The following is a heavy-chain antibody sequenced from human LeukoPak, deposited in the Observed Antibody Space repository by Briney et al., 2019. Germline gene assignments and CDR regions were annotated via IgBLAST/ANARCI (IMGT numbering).Heavy chain of an antibody. Sequence: EASETLSLTCTVSGGSISTYYWSWIRQPPGRGLEWIGYIYYTGSTNYNPSLKSRVIMSVDTSKNQFSLKLTSVTAADTAVYYCARLRDPTYYDIPGYLDYWGQGALVTVSS. CDR1: GGSISTYY. D-gene: IGHD3-9*01. CDR3: ARLRDPTYYDIPGYLDY. CDR2: IYYTGST. V-gene: IGHV4-59*01. J-gene: IGHJ4*02.